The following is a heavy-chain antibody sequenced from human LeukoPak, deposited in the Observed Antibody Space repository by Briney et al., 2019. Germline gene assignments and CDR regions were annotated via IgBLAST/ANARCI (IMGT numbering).Heavy chain of an antibody. CDR1: GFIFRNAW. CDR2: INHSRST. Sequence: PGGSLRLSCAASGFIFRNAWMSWVRQPPGKGLEWIGQINHSRSTHYNPSLKSRVTISVDTSKNQFSLKLSSVTAADTAVYYCARVPKYFDLWGRGTLVTVSS. J-gene: IGHJ2*01. V-gene: IGHV4-34*01. CDR3: ARVPKYFDL.